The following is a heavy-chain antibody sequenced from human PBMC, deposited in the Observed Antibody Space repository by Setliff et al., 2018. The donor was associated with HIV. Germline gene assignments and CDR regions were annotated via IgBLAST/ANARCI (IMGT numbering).Heavy chain of an antibody. J-gene: IGHJ2*01. CDR3: ARTRTIAVAGPPPEWYFDL. V-gene: IGHV4-38-2*01. CDR2: IYHSGNT. D-gene: IGHD6-19*01. CDR1: GPYSISSGFY. Sequence: SETLSLTCAVSGPYSISSGFYWGWIRQPPGKGLEWIGNIYHSGNTYYNPSLKSRVTISVDPSKNQFSLKLRSVTAADTAVYYCARTRTIAVAGPPPEWYFDLWGRGTLVTVSS.